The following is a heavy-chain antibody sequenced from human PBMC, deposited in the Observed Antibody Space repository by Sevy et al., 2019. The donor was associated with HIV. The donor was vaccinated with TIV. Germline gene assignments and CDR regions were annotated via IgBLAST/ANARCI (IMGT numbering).Heavy chain of an antibody. CDR1: GDTFSSYA. D-gene: IGHD6-13*01. CDR3: ARPGIAAAAPYYYYYGMDV. V-gene: IGHV1-69*13. J-gene: IGHJ6*02. CDR2: IIPIFGTA. Sequence: ASVKVSCKASGDTFSSYAISWVRQAPGQGLEWMGGIIPIFGTANYAQKFQGRVTITADESTSTAYMELSSLRSEDTAVYYCARPGIAAAAPYYYYYGMDVWGQGTTVTVSS.